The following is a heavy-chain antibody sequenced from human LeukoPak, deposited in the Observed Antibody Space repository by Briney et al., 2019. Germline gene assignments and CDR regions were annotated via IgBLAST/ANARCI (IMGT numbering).Heavy chain of an antibody. J-gene: IGHJ4*02. D-gene: IGHD4-23*01. CDR1: GYTFTSYV. V-gene: IGHV1-18*01. CDR3: ARVDYGGHSDFDYFDY. CDR2: ISPYNGNT. Sequence: GASVKVSCKASGYTFTSYVISWVRQAPGRGLEWMGWISPYNGNTNYAQNLQGRVTMTTDTSTSTAYMELRSLRSDDTAVYYCARVDYGGHSDFDYFDYWGQGTLVTVSS.